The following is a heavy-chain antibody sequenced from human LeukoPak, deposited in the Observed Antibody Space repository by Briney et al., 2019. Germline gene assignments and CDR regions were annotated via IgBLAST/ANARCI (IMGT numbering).Heavy chain of an antibody. V-gene: IGHV3-33*01. Sequence: GRSLRLSCAASGFTFSNYGMHWVRQAPGKGLEWVALIWYDGSNKYYADSVQGRFIISRDNSKNTLYLQMNSLRAEDTAVYYCAREMGLNIVATFGYWGQGTLVTVSS. D-gene: IGHD5-12*01. J-gene: IGHJ4*02. CDR2: IWYDGSNK. CDR3: AREMGLNIVATFGY. CDR1: GFTFSNYG.